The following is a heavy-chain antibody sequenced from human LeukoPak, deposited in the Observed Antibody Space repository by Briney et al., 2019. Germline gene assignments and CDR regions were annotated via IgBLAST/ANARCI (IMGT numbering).Heavy chain of an antibody. V-gene: IGHV1-2*02. CDR2: INPNSGGT. D-gene: IGHD5/OR15-5a*01. J-gene: IGHJ5*01. CDR1: GYTFTAYY. Sequence: ASVKVSCKASGYTFTAYYIHWVRQAPGQGLEWMGWINPNSGGTNYAQNFQGRVTMTRDTSISTAYMELSRLRSDDTAVYYCARNMSTEGWFDSWGRGTLVTVSS. CDR3: ARNMSTEGWFDS.